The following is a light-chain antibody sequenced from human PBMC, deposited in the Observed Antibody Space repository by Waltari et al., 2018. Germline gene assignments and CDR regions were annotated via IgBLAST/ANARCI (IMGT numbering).Light chain of an antibody. V-gene: IGKV4-1*01. J-gene: IGKJ1*01. CDR2: WAS. CDR1: QSVLYSSNHKNY. CDR3: QQYYTTPWT. Sequence: DIVMTQSPDSLAVSLGERATINCESSQSVLYSSNHKNYLAWYQQKPGQPPKLLIDWASTRDSGVPDRFSGSGSGTDFTLSISSLQAEDVAFYYCQQYYTTPWTFGQGTKVEIK.